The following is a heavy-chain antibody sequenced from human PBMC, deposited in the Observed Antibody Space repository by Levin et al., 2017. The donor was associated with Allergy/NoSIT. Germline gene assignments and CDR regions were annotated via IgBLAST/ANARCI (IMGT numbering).Heavy chain of an antibody. CDR1: GFTFSSYW. D-gene: IGHD1-26*01. CDR2: IKQDGNEK. CDR3: LWGFY. V-gene: IGHV3-7*01. Sequence: GGSLRLSCAVSGFTFSSYWMSWVRQAPGKGLEWVANIKQDGNEKYYVDSVKGRFTISRDNAKNSLYLQMNSLRAEDTAVYYCLWGFYWGQGTLVTVSS. J-gene: IGHJ4*02.